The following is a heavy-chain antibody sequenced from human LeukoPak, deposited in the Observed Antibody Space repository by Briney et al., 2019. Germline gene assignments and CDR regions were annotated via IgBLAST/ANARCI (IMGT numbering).Heavy chain of an antibody. CDR1: GYTLTELS. J-gene: IGHJ3*02. V-gene: IGHV1-24*01. CDR2: FDPEDGET. Sequence: ASVKVSCKVSGYTLTELSMQWVRQAPGKGLEWMGGFDPEDGETIYAQKLQGRVTMTTDTSTSTAYMELRSLRSDDTAVYYCARPGYSSRGAFDIWGQGTMVTVSS. D-gene: IGHD6-19*01. CDR3: ARPGYSSRGAFDI.